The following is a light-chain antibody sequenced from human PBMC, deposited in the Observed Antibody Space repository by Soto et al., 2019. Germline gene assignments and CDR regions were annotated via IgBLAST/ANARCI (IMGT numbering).Light chain of an antibody. J-gene: IGKJ2*01. CDR2: DTS. Sequence: EIVLTQSPGTLSLSPGEGATLSCRASQSVSSNNFAWYQQRPGQAPRLLIYDTSSRATGIPDRFSGSGSGTDFTLTINRLEPEDFAVYFCQQYDNSPQYAFGQGTRLEIK. V-gene: IGKV3-20*01. CDR1: QSVSSNN. CDR3: QQYDNSPQYA.